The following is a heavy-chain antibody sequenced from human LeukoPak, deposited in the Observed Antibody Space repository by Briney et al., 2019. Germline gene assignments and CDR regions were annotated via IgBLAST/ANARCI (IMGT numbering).Heavy chain of an antibody. CDR3: ATEPNKFYPSSVGATTGFDY. D-gene: IGHD1-26*01. CDR2: FDPEDGET. CDR1: GYTLTELS. V-gene: IGHV1-24*01. J-gene: IGHJ4*02. Sequence: GASVKVSCKVSGYTLTELSMHWVRQAPGKGFEWMGGFDPEDGETIYAQKFQGRVTMTEDTSTDTAYMELSSLRSEDTAVYYCATEPNKFYPSSVGATTGFDYWGQGTLVTVSS.